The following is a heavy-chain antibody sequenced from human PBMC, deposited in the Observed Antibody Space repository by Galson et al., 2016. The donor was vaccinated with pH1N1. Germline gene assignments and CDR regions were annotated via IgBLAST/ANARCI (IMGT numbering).Heavy chain of an antibody. CDR1: GFTFDSHE. CDR3: ARAYYDPLPRFSGAFDY. V-gene: IGHV3-48*03. Sequence: SLRLSCAVSGFTFDSHEMNWVRQAPGKGLEWVASISSGGNTMFYADSVKGRFIISRDNAKNSLYLQMNSLRVEDTAVYYCARAYYDPLPRFSGAFDYWGQGTLVTVSS. J-gene: IGHJ4*02. D-gene: IGHD3-3*01. CDR2: ISSGGNTM.